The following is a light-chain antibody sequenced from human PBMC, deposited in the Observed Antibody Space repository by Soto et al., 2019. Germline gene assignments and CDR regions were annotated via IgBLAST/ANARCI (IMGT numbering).Light chain of an antibody. CDR2: GIS. V-gene: IGKV3-20*01. CDR1: HTISSSY. J-gene: IGKJ2*01. Sequence: EIVLTQSPGTLSLSPGERATLSCRASHTISSSYLAWYQQKPGQAPRLLMYGISRRATGIPDRFSGSGSGTDVGRTIARLEREEFAVYCCQRHAVSMYTFGQGTKLEIK. CDR3: QRHAVSMYT.